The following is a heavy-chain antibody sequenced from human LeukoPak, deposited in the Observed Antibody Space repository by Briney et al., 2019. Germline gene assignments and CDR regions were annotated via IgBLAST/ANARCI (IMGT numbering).Heavy chain of an antibody. V-gene: IGHV3-7*01. CDR2: IKQEGSEK. CDR3: ARYGDYTPYYFDY. J-gene: IGHJ4*02. D-gene: IGHD4-17*01. Sequence: PGGSLRLSCAASGFTFSRYWMSWVRQAPGKGLEWVANIKQEGSEKYYVDSVKGRFTISRDNAKNSPYLHMNSLRAEDTAVYYCARYGDYTPYYFDYWGQGTLVTVSS. CDR1: GFTFSRYW.